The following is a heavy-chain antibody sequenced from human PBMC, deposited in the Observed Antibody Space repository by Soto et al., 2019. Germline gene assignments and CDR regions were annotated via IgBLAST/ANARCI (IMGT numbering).Heavy chain of an antibody. J-gene: IGHJ3*02. V-gene: IGHV3-23*01. CDR2: ILVGGST. Sequence: VWSLRLSCAVSGFICSSYDMSWVRQAPGKGLEWVSTILVGGSTHYEDSVKGRFTISRDPSKNTVYLQMNSLTAGDTAVYYCAKETATGGGAFEIYGQGTMVTVSS. D-gene: IGHD2-8*02. CDR3: AKETATGGGAFEI. CDR1: GFICSSYD.